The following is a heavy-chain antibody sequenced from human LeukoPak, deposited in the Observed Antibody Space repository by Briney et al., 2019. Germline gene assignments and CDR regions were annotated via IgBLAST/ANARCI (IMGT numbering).Heavy chain of an antibody. D-gene: IGHD6-13*01. CDR2: IYSNSAT. J-gene: IGHJ4*02. V-gene: IGHV3-66*01. Sequence: PGGSLRLSCAASGFTVSRTYMSWIRQAPGKGLEWGSVIYSNSATYYADSVKGRFTISRDNSKNTLYLQMNSLSAEDTAVYYCARMAGSSWFGYWGQGTLVTVSS. CDR1: GFTVSRTY. CDR3: ARMAGSSWFGY.